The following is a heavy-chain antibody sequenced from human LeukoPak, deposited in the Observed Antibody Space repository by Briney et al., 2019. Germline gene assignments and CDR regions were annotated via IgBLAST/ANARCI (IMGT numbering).Heavy chain of an antibody. CDR1: GFTVSSNY. CDR2: MYSGGST. V-gene: IGHV3-66*01. Sequence: GGSLRLSCAASGFTVSSNYMNWVRQAPGKGLEWVSVMYSGGSTFYGDSVKGRFTISRDNSMNTLYLQMNSLRVDDTAVYYCARAIYCSGTSCYDFDYWGQGTLVTVSS. D-gene: IGHD2-2*01. J-gene: IGHJ4*02. CDR3: ARAIYCSGTSCYDFDY.